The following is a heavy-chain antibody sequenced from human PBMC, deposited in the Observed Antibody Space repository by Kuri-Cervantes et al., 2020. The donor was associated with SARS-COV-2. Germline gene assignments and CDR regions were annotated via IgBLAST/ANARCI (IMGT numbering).Heavy chain of an antibody. V-gene: IGHV3-30*18. J-gene: IGHJ4*02. Sequence: GESLKISCAASGFAFSGYGMHWVRQAPGKGLEWVAVISYDGSNKDYADSVKGRFTASRDNSKNTLFLQMNSLRAEDTAVYYCAKEMFPLRHDFDYWGQGTLVTVSS. CDR2: ISYDGSNK. CDR3: AKEMFPLRHDFDY. D-gene: IGHD3-10*02. CDR1: GFAFSGYG.